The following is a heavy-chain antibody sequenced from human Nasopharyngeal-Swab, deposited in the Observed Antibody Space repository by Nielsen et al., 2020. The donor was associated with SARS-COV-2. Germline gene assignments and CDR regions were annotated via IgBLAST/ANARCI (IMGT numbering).Heavy chain of an antibody. V-gene: IGHV4-4*02. D-gene: IGHD2-8*01. J-gene: IGHJ3*02. CDR3: ARHMLGGPTAFDI. CDR2: IYHSGST. Sequence: VRQAPGKGLEWIGEIYHSGSTNYNPSPTSRVTISVDKSKNQFSLKLRSVTAADTAVFYCARHMLGGPTAFDIWGQGTVVTVSS.